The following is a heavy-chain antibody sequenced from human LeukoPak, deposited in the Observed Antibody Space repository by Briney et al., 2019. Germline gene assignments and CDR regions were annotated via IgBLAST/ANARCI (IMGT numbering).Heavy chain of an antibody. CDR2: INPSGGST. Sequence: ASVKVSCKASGYTFTSYYMHWVRQAPGQGLEWMGIINPSGGSTSYAQKFQGRVTMTRDTSTSTVYMELSSLRSEETAVYYCAGAAAVSGFDYWGQGTLVTVSS. V-gene: IGHV1-46*01. J-gene: IGHJ4*02. D-gene: IGHD6-13*01. CDR3: AGAAAVSGFDY. CDR1: GYTFTSYY.